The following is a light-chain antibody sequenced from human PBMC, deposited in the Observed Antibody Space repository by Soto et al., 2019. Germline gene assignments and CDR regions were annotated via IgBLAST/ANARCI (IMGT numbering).Light chain of an antibody. CDR3: SSYTSGATLYV. J-gene: IGLJ1*01. V-gene: IGLV2-14*01. CDR1: SSDIGGYNY. CDR2: GVT. Sequence: QSVLTQPASVSGSPGQSITISCTGTSSDIGGYNYVSWYQQHPDKAPKLMIYGVTNRPSGVSNRFSGSKSGNTASLTISGLQAEDEADYYCSSYTSGATLYVFGTGTKVTVL.